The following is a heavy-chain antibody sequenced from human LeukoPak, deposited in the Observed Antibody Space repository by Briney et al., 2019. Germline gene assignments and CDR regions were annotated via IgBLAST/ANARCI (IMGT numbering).Heavy chain of an antibody. CDR2: IAGSGGST. CDR1: GFTFSSFD. CDR3: AKTIQLWAFDY. D-gene: IGHD5-18*01. Sequence: GGSLRLSCAASGFTFSSFDMSWVRQAPGKGLEWVPAIAGSGGSTYYADSVKGRFTISRDTSKNTLYLQMNSLRADDTAVYYCAKTIQLWAFDYWGQGTLVTVSS. V-gene: IGHV3-23*01. J-gene: IGHJ4*02.